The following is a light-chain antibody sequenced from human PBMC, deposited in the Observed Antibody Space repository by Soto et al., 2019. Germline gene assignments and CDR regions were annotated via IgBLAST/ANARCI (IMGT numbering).Light chain of an antibody. CDR2: GAS. V-gene: IGKV1-6*01. CDR3: LQDYKYPRT. CDR1: QGIRND. Sequence: AIQMTQSPSSLSASVGDRVTITCRASQGIRNDLGWYQQRPGKAPELLIYGASSLQRGVPSRFSGSGSGTDFTLTISSLQPEDFATYYCLQDYKYPRTFGQETKLEIK. J-gene: IGKJ1*01.